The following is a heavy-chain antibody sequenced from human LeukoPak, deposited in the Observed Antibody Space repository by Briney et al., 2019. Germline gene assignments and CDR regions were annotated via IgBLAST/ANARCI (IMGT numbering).Heavy chain of an antibody. CDR2: IYYSGST. CDR3: ARDRYDSSGYYKTYYYYMDV. CDR1: GGSISSYY. Sequence: PSETLSLTCTVSGGSISSYYWSWIRQPPGKGLEWLGYIYYSGSTNYNPSLKSRVTISVDTSKNQFSLKLSSVTAADTAVYYCARDRYDSSGYYKTYYYYMDVWGKGTTVTVSS. V-gene: IGHV4-59*01. D-gene: IGHD3-22*01. J-gene: IGHJ6*03.